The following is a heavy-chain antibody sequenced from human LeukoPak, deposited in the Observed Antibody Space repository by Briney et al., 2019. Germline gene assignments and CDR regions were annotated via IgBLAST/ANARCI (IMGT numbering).Heavy chain of an antibody. Sequence: PGGSLRLSCAASGFTFSSYSMNWVRQAPGKGLEWVSSISSSSSYIYYADSVKGRFTISRDNAKNSLYLQMNSLRAEDTAVYYCARDYHDSSGYLTPFFDYWGQGTLVTVSS. CDR1: GFTFSSYS. V-gene: IGHV3-21*01. D-gene: IGHD3-22*01. CDR2: ISSSSSYI. CDR3: ARDYHDSSGYLTPFFDY. J-gene: IGHJ4*02.